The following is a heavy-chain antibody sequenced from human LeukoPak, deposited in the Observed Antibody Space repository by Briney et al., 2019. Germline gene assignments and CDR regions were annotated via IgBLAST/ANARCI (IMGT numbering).Heavy chain of an antibody. CDR3: VPRAVAGTVKT. CDR1: GFTFSSYE. Sequence: GGSLRLSCAASGFTFSSYEMNWVRQAPGKGLEWVSSISSSSSYIYYADSVKGRFTISRDNAKNSLYLQMNSLRAEDTAVYYCVPRAVAGTVKTWGQGTLVTVSS. V-gene: IGHV3-21*01. J-gene: IGHJ5*02. CDR2: ISSSSSYI. D-gene: IGHD6-19*01.